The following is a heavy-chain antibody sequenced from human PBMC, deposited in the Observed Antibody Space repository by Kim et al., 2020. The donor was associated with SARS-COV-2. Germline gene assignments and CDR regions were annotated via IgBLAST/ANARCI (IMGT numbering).Heavy chain of an antibody. CDR2: NK. V-gene: IGHV1-3*01. D-gene: IGHD7-27*01. Sequence: NKKNSQNLHDRVTITRDTSAGTGYMELSRLRSEDTALYYCARALSGALDYWGQGTLVTVSS. J-gene: IGHJ4*02. CDR3: ARALSGALDY.